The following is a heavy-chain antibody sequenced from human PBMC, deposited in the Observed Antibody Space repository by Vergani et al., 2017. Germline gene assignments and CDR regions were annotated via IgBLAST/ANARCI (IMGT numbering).Heavy chain of an antibody. CDR3: ARSTDYPDDYVSSDYFRRTLDV. Sequence: QVQLVQSGAEVKKPGASVKVSCKASRYTFTDYYMHWVRQAPGQGLEWMGWINPNSGGTNYAQKFQGRVTMTRDTSISTAYMELSRLSFEDAAVYYCARSTDYPDDYVSSDYFRRTLDVWGKGTTVTVS. D-gene: IGHD4/OR15-4a*01. CDR2: INPNSGGT. CDR1: RYTFTDYY. J-gene: IGHJ6*03. V-gene: IGHV1-2*02.